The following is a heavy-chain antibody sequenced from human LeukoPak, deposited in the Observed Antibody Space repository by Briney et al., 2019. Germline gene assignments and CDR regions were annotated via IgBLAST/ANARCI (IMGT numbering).Heavy chain of an antibody. J-gene: IGHJ4*02. Sequence: SETLSLTCAVSGYSISSGYYWGWIRQPPGKGLEWIGSIYHSGSTYYNPSLKSRVTISVDTSKNQFSLTLSSVTAADTAVYYCARQFEQWLVPGEFDYWGQGTLVTVSS. V-gene: IGHV4-38-2*01. CDR1: GYSISSGYY. D-gene: IGHD6-19*01. CDR3: ARQFEQWLVPGEFDY. CDR2: IYHSGST.